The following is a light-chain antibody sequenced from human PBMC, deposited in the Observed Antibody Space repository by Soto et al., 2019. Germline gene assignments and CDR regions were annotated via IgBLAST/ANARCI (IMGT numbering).Light chain of an antibody. CDR2: SSN. Sequence: QSVLTQPPSASGTPGQRVTISCSGSSSNIGSNAVNWYQQLPGTAPKLLIYSSNQRPSGVPDRCSGSKSGTSASLAISVLQSEDEADYYCAAWDDSLNGVVFGGGTKLTVL. J-gene: IGLJ2*01. CDR1: SSNIGSNA. CDR3: AAWDDSLNGVV. V-gene: IGLV1-44*01.